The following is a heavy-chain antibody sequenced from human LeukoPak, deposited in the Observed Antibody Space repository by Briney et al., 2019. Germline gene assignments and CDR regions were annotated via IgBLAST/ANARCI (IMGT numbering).Heavy chain of an antibody. D-gene: IGHD2-2*01. CDR2: INPNSGGT. CDR1: GYTFTGYY. CDR3: ARVPGKVVVLAAALDPFDP. Sequence: ASVKVSCKASGYTFTGYYMHWVRQAPGQGLEWMGRINPNSGGTNYAQKFQGRVTMTRDTSISTAYMELSRLRSDDTAVYYCARVPGKVVVLAAALDPFDPWGQGSLDTVSS. V-gene: IGHV1-2*06. J-gene: IGHJ5*02.